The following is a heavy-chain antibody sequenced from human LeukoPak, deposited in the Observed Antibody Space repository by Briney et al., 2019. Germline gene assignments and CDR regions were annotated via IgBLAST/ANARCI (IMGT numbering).Heavy chain of an antibody. CDR3: ARWTRLSGGHDAFDI. Sequence: SETLSLTCTVSGDSVSSSSSYWGWIRQTPGKGLEWIGTIYYTGSTYYNPSLKSRVTISVDTSKKQFSLRLSSVTATDTAVYYCARWTRLSGGHDAFDIWGQGTMVTVSS. V-gene: IGHV4-39*01. D-gene: IGHD6-19*01. J-gene: IGHJ3*02. CDR2: IYYTGST. CDR1: GDSVSSSSSY.